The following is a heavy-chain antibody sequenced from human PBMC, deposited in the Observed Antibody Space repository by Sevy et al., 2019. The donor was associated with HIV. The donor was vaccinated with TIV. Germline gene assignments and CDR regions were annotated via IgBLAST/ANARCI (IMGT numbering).Heavy chain of an antibody. CDR2: INSDGSST. V-gene: IGHV3-74*01. D-gene: IGHD5-12*01. J-gene: IGHJ4*02. CDR1: GFTFSSYW. CDR3: AREKDGYKLDY. Sequence: GGSLRLSCAASGFTFSSYWMHWVRQALGKGLVWVSRINSDGSSTSYADSVKGRFTISRDNAKNTLYLQMNSLRAEDTAVYYCAREKDGYKLDYWGQGTLVTVSS.